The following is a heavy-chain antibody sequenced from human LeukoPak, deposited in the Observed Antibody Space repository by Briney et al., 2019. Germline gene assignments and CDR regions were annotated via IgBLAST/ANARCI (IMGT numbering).Heavy chain of an antibody. CDR2: IFQDGNAK. J-gene: IGHJ4*02. CDR1: GFTFSDYW. CDR3: ARVGRGYSYGYLGYFDY. Sequence: PGGTLRLSCAASGFTFSDYWMTWVRQAPGKGLEWMANIFQDGNAKYYLAFVRGGFTISRDTAKNSLLLLMNDLRADATARSYCARVGRGYSYGYLGYFDYWGQGTLVTVSS. D-gene: IGHD5-18*01. V-gene: IGHV3-7*04.